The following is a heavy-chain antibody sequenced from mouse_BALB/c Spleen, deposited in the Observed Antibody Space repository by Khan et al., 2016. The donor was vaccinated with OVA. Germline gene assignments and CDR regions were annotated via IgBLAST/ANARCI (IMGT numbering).Heavy chain of an antibody. CDR3: ARSTYRYAFAD. D-gene: IGHD2-14*01. Sequence: EVQLQESGPSLVKPSQTLSLTCSVTGDSITSGYWSWIRKFPGNKLEYMGYMIYSGNTYYNPSLQSRISITRPTSKNQYYLQLNSGNTEDTDREYGARSTYRYAFADWDQGTLVTVSA. J-gene: IGHJ3*01. V-gene: IGHV3-8*02. CDR1: GDSITSGY. CDR2: MIYSGNT.